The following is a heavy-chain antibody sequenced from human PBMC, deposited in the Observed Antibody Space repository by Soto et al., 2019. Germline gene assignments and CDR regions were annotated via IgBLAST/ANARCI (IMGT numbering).Heavy chain of an antibody. CDR3: ARETAGYTSTSAFDY. Sequence: LRLSCAASGFTFSTYSMNWVRQSPGKGLEWISSISSTSTYIYYADSLKGRFTISRDNTKNSLYLQINSLRDDDTAVYYCARETAGYTSTSAFDYWGQGALVTVSS. J-gene: IGHJ4*02. V-gene: IGHV3-21*01. CDR2: ISSTSTYI. D-gene: IGHD6-13*01. CDR1: GFTFSTYS.